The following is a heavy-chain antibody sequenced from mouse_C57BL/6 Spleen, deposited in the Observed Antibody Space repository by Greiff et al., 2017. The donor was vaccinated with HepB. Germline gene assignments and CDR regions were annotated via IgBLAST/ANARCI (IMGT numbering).Heavy chain of an antibody. Sequence: VQLQQSGAELVRPGTSVKVSCKASGYAFTNYLIEWVKQRPGQGLEWIGVINPGSGGTNYNEKFKGKATLTADKSSSTAYMQLSSLTSEDSAVYFCARGGSSIFDDWGQGTTLTVSS. V-gene: IGHV1-54*01. J-gene: IGHJ2*01. D-gene: IGHD1-1*01. CDR3: ARGGSSIFDD. CDR2: INPGSGGT. CDR1: GYAFTNYL.